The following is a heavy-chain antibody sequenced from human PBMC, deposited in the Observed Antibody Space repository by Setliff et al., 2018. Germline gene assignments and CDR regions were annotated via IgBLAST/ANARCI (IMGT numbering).Heavy chain of an antibody. V-gene: IGHV1-69*10. D-gene: IGHD2-2*01. Sequence: SVKVSCKASGGTFCSYAISWVRPAPGTGLEWMGGILPILGIANYAQKFQGRVTITADKSTSTAYMELSSLRSEDTAVYSCAVAVVPAAIGYGMDVWGQGTTVTVSS. CDR2: ILPILGIA. CDR3: AVAVVPAAIGYGMDV. J-gene: IGHJ6*02. CDR1: GGTFCSYA.